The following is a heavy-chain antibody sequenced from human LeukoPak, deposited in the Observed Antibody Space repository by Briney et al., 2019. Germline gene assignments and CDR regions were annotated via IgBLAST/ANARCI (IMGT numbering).Heavy chain of an antibody. J-gene: IGHJ6*02. CDR2: IKQDGSEK. D-gene: IGHD6-19*01. CDR1: GFTFSNYW. Sequence: GGSLRLSCAASGFTFSNYWMSWVRQAPGKGLEWVANIKQDGSEKYYVYSVKGRFTISRDNAKNSLYLQMNGLRAEDTAVYYCARSSTWLSYGMDVWGQGTTVTVSS. V-gene: IGHV3-7*01. CDR3: ARSSTWLSYGMDV.